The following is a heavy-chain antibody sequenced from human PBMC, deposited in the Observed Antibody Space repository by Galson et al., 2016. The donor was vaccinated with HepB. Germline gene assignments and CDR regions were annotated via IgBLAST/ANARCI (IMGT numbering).Heavy chain of an antibody. V-gene: IGHV4-39*07. Sequence: SETLSLTCTVSGDSINNSSLYWGWVRQPPGKGLEWIGSIYYGGSTYYNPSLQSRVSISEDMSEGQFSLRLNSVTAADTAVYYCAGGITVTTWHLFDNWGQGTLVTVSS. D-gene: IGHD4-17*01. J-gene: IGHJ4*02. CDR3: AGGITVTTWHLFDN. CDR1: GDSINNSSLY. CDR2: IYYGGST.